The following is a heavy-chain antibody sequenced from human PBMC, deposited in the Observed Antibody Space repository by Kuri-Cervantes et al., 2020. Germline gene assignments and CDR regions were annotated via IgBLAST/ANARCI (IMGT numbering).Heavy chain of an antibody. CDR1: GFTFSNAW. D-gene: IGHD2-2*01. V-gene: IGHV3-15*01. Sequence: GESLKISCAASGFTFSNAWMSWVRQAPGKGLEWVGRIKSKTDGGTTDYAAPVKGRFTISRDDSKNTLYLQMNSLKTEDTAVYYCTTERMGYCSSTSCYALLYSPYWDQGTLVTISS. J-gene: IGHJ4*02. CDR2: IKSKTDGGTT. CDR3: TTERMGYCSSTSCYALLYSPY.